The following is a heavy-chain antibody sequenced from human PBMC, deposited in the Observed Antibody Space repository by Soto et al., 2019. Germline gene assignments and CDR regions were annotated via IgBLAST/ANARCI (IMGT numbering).Heavy chain of an antibody. CDR1: GFTFSSYG. Sequence: GGSLRLSCAASGFTFSSYGMHWVRQAPGKGLEWVAVIWYDGSNKYYADSVKGRFTISRDNSKNTLYLQMNSLRAEDTAVYYCARVESSSDRYYYYGMDVWGQGTTVTVSS. D-gene: IGHD6-6*01. J-gene: IGHJ6*02. CDR3: ARVESSSDRYYYYGMDV. CDR2: IWYDGSNK. V-gene: IGHV3-33*01.